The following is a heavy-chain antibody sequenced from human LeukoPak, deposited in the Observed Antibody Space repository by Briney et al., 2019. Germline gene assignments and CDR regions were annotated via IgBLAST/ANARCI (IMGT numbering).Heavy chain of an antibody. Sequence: ASVKVSCKASGYTFTSYDINWVRQATGQGLEWMGWMNPNSGNTGYAQKFQGRVTITRNTSISTAYMELSSMRSEDTAVYYCARLWVEWDDDDYWGQGTRVTVSS. CDR1: GYTFTSYD. J-gene: IGHJ4*02. CDR3: ARLWVEWDDDDY. CDR2: MNPNSGNT. D-gene: IGHD1-26*01. V-gene: IGHV1-8*03.